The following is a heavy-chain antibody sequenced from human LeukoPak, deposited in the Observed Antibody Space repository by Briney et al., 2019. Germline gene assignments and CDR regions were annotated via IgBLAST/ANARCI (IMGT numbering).Heavy chain of an antibody. V-gene: IGHV3-66*01. CDR3: ARGGESYGDYAIHYFDS. Sequence: GGSLRLSCAASGFTVSSNYMNWVRQAPGKGLECVSVIYSGGRTHYADSVKGRFTISTNNSKNTLYLQMNSLGTEDTAVYYCARGGESYGDYAIHYFDSWGQGTLVTVSS. J-gene: IGHJ4*02. CDR2: IYSGGRT. CDR1: GFTVSSNY. D-gene: IGHD4-17*01.